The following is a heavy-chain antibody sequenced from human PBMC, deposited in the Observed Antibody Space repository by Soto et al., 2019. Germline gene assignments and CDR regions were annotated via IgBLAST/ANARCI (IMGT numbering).Heavy chain of an antibody. CDR1: GGTFSSYT. V-gene: IGHV1-69*02. CDR2: IIPILGIA. Sequence: QVQLVQSGAEVKKPGSSVKVSCKASGGTFSSYTISWVRQAPGQGLEWLGRIIPILGIANYAQKFQGRVTITVYKSTITAYMELSSLSSEDSAVYYCARAIGPRSSCYSLDAFDIWGQGTIVTVSS. D-gene: IGHD6-13*01. CDR3: ARAIGPRSSCYSLDAFDI. J-gene: IGHJ3*02.